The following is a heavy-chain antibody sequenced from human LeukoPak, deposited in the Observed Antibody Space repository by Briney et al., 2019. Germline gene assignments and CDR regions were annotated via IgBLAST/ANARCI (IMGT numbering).Heavy chain of an antibody. CDR2: ISDSGGKT. CDR1: GFTFSMYA. V-gene: IGHV3-23*01. Sequence: PGASLGLSCAASGFTFSMYAMSWVRQAPGKGLEWVSGISDSGGKTYYADSVKGRFTISRDNSKNTLYLQMNSLRAEDTATYYCAKDHTLWSGAYYFDYWGQGALVTVSS. J-gene: IGHJ4*02. D-gene: IGHD3/OR15-3a*01. CDR3: AKDHTLWSGAYYFDY.